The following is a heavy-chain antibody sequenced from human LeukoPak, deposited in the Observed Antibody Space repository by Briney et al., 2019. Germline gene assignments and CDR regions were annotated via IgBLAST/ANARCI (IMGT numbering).Heavy chain of an antibody. CDR3: VKEGEMGQNYYGSGRYYYYMDV. D-gene: IGHD3-10*01. CDR2: INWNSGTI. Sequence: PGGSLRLSCAASGFPFDDFAMHWVRQAPGKGLEWVSGINWNSGTIAYAVSVKGRFTISRDDAKNSLYLQMNSLRADDTALYYCVKEGEMGQNYYGSGRYYYYMDVWGKGTMVTVSS. CDR1: GFPFDDFA. J-gene: IGHJ6*03. V-gene: IGHV3-9*01.